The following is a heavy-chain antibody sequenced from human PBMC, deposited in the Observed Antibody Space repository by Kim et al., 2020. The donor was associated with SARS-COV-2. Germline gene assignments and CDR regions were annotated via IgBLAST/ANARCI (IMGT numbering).Heavy chain of an antibody. CDR2: LSDAGFTT. D-gene: IGHD3-22*01. V-gene: IGHV3-23*01. CDR3: AKRDYDSSGYHDF. Sequence: GGSLRLSCAASGSTFSSYAMGWVRQAPGKGLEWVSGLSDAGFTTYYADSVKGRFTISRDNSKSTLYLQMNSLRAEDTAVYYCAKRDYDSSGYHDFWGQGTLVTVSS. J-gene: IGHJ4*02. CDR1: GSTFSSYA.